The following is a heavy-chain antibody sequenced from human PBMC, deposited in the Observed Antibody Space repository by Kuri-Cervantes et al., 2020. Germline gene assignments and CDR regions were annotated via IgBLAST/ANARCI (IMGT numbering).Heavy chain of an antibody. Sequence: GGSLRLSRAASGFTFSSYWMSWVRQAPGKGLEWVSSISSSSSYIYYADSVKGRFTISRDNAKNSLYLQMNSLRAEDTAVYYCARVSGYILRAYGMDVWCQGTTVTVSS. CDR3: ARVSGYILRAYGMDV. D-gene: IGHD1-1*01. CDR1: GFTFSSYW. CDR2: ISSSSSYI. V-gene: IGHV3-21*01. J-gene: IGHJ6*02.